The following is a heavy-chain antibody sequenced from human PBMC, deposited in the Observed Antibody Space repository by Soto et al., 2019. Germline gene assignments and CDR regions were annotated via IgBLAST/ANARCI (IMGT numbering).Heavy chain of an antibody. CDR2: IIPIFGTA. CDR3: AKGDYYYDSSGYYGY. CDR1: GGTFSSYA. D-gene: IGHD3-22*01. Sequence: SVKVSCKASGGTFSSYAISWVRQAPGQGLEWMGGIIPIFGTANYAQKFQGRVTITADESTSTAYMELSSLRSEDTAVYYCAKGDYYYDSSGYYGYWGQGALVTVSS. J-gene: IGHJ4*02. V-gene: IGHV1-69*13.